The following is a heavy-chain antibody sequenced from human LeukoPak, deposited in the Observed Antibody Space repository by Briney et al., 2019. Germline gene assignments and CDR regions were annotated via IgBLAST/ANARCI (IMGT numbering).Heavy chain of an antibody. V-gene: IGHV3-7*01. CDR3: ARDLYGDYDHYYFGMDV. D-gene: IGHD4-17*01. Sequence: PGGSLRLSCAASGFIFSNFWMTWVRQVPGKGLEWVANIGQDGSEKHYVDSVRGRFTISRDNAKNSLYLQMNSLRAEDTAVYYCARDLYGDYDHYYFGMDVWGQGTTVTVSS. CDR2: IGQDGSEK. CDR1: GFIFSNFW. J-gene: IGHJ6*02.